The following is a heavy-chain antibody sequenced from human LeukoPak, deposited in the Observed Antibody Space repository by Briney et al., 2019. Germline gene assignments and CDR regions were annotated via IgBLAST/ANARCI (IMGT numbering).Heavy chain of an antibody. V-gene: IGHV3-53*01. Sequence: GGSLRLSCAASGFTVSSNYMSWVRQAPGKGLEWVSVIYSGGSTYYADSVKGRFTISRDNSKNTLYLQMNSLRAEDTAVYYCARLYYYGSGNLGGAFDIWGQGTMVTVSS. CDR3: ARLYYYGSGNLGGAFDI. CDR2: IYSGGST. D-gene: IGHD3-10*01. CDR1: GFTVSSNY. J-gene: IGHJ3*02.